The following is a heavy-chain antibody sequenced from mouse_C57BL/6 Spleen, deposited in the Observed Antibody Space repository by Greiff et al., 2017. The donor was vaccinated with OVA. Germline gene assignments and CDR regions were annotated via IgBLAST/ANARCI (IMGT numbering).Heavy chain of an antibody. CDR1: GFTFSSYT. Sequence: EVNLVESGGGLVKPGGSLKLSCAASGFTFSSYTMSWVRQTPEKRLEWVATISGGGGNTYYPDSVKGRFTISRDNAKNTLYLQMSSLRSEDTALYYCARHIYYGNYLDYWGQGTTLTVSS. CDR2: ISGGGGNT. CDR3: ARHIYYGNYLDY. J-gene: IGHJ2*01. V-gene: IGHV5-9*01. D-gene: IGHD2-1*01.